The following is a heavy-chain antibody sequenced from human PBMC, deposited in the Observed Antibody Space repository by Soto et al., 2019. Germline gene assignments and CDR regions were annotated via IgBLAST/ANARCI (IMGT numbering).Heavy chain of an antibody. CDR3: ARAPTETSGYYPYFDL. CDR2: IYYSGNT. D-gene: IGHD3-22*01. CDR1: GGPISSGGSY. J-gene: IGHJ4*02. V-gene: IGHV4-31*03. Sequence: PSETLSLTCTVSGGPISSGGSYWSWIRHHPGKGLEWIGYIYYSGNTYYNPSLKSRVTISVDTSKSQFSLRLSSVTAADTAVYYCARAPTETSGYYPYFDLWGQGTLVTVSS.